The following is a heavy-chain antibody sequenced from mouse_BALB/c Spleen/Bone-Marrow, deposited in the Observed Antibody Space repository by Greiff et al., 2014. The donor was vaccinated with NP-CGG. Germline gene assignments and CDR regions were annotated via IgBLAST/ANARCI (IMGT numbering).Heavy chain of an antibody. CDR1: GFAFTRYW. V-gene: IGHV1-7*01. J-gene: IGHJ2*01. Sequence: QVQLLQSGAELVKPGASVKMSCKASGFAFTRYWMHWVQQGPGQGLEWIGYINPSTGYTEYNQKFKDKDTLTADKSDSTDYMQLSSLTSEDSAVYSCESSLYRSDVLFDYWGQGTTLTVSS. D-gene: IGHD2-14*01. CDR2: INPSTGYT. CDR3: ESSLYRSDVLFDY.